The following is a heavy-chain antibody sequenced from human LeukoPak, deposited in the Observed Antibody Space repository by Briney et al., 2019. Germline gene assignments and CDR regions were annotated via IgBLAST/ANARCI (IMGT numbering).Heavy chain of an antibody. CDR1: GFTFSSYA. CDR2: ISGSGGST. V-gene: IGHV3-23*01. Sequence: GGSLRLSCAASGFTFSSYAMSWVRQAPGKGLEWVSAISGSGGSTYYADSVEGRFTISRDNSKNTLYLQMNSLRAEDTAVYYCALPRHYYDSSGYYGAFDIWGQGTMVTVSS. CDR3: ALPRHYYDSSGYYGAFDI. J-gene: IGHJ3*02. D-gene: IGHD3-22*01.